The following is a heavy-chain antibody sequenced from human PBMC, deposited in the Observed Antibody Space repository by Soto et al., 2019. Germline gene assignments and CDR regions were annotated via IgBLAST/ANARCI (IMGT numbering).Heavy chain of an antibody. Sequence: PGGSLRLSCAASGFTCSNYLMHWVRQAPGKGLVWVSRVNSDGSSTSYADSVKGRFTISRDNAKNTLYLQMNSLRAEDTAVYYCAREIFYWGQGALVTVSS. J-gene: IGHJ4*02. CDR3: AREIFY. D-gene: IGHD2-15*01. CDR1: GFTCSNYL. CDR2: VNSDGSST. V-gene: IGHV3-74*01.